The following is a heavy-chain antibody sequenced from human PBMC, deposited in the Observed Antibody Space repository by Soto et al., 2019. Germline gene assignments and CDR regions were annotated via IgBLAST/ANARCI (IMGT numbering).Heavy chain of an antibody. D-gene: IGHD3-10*01. CDR2: IYYTGST. V-gene: IGHV4-59*01. CDR3: ARATYLYYGSGSYLYYFDY. Sequence: SETLSLTCTVSGGSLSSYYWSWIRQPPGKGLEWIGYIYYTGSTNYNPSLKSRVTISVDMSKTQFSLKLSSVTAADTAVYYCARATYLYYGSGSYLYYFDYWGQGTLVTVSS. CDR1: GGSLSSYY. J-gene: IGHJ4*02.